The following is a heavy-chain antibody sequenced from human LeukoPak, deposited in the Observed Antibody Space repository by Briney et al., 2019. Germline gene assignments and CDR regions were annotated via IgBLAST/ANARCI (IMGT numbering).Heavy chain of an antibody. V-gene: IGHV4-31*03. D-gene: IGHD3-22*01. CDR1: GGSISSGGYY. CDR2: IYYSGST. J-gene: IGHJ4*02. Sequence: PSETLSLTCTVSGGSISSGGYYWSWIRQHPGKGLEWIGYIYYSGSTYYNPSLKSRVTISVDTSKNQFSLKLSSVTAADTAVYYCARAVLDYYDSSGYLSFDYWGQGTLVTVSS. CDR3: ARAVLDYYDSSGYLSFDY.